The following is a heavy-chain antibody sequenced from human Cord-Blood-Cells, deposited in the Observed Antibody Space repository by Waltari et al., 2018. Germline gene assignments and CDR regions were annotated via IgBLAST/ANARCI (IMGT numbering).Heavy chain of an antibody. CDR3: AKGITT. CDR2: ISYDGSNK. Sequence: QVQLVESGGGVVQPGRSLGLSCAAPGFTFSSYGMHWVRQAPGKGLEWVAVISYDGSNKYYADSVKGRFTISRDNSKNTLYLQMNSLRAEDTAVYYCAKGITTWGQGTLVTVSS. J-gene: IGHJ5*02. V-gene: IGHV3-30*18. D-gene: IGHD3-16*01. CDR1: GFTFSSYG.